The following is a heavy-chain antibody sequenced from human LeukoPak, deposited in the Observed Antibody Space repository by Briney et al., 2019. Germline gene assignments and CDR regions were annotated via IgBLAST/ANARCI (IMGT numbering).Heavy chain of an antibody. J-gene: IGHJ6*03. V-gene: IGHV4-59*08. Sequence: PSETLSLTCTVSGGSISSYYWTWIRQPPGKGLEWIGYIYHSGSTKYNPPLKSRVTISVATSKNQFSLNLRSVTATDTAVYYCAKKGRTYTDYGGYYDYMDVWGKGTTVTVS. CDR2: IYHSGST. CDR3: AKKGRTYTDYGGYYDYMDV. D-gene: IGHD4-17*01. CDR1: GGSISSYY.